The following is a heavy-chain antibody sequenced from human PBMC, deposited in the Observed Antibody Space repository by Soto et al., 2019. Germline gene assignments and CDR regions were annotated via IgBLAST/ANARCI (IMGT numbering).Heavy chain of an antibody. D-gene: IGHD1-26*01. J-gene: IGHJ5*02. CDR3: ARVLPGVEAWIAP. V-gene: IGHV1-18*01. Sequence: ASVKVSCKPSAYTFTNCGVTWVRRAPGQGLEWMGWISAYTDTPNYAQKFQGRFTMTIDTSTSTAYMDLRSLTSDDTAVYYCARVLPGVEAWIAPWGQETPVTVSS. CDR1: AYTFTNCG. CDR2: ISAYTDTP.